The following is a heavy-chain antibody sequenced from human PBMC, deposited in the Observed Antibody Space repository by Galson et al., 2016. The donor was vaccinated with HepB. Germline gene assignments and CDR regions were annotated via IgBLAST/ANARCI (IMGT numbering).Heavy chain of an antibody. CDR1: GDSMRSSY. CDR2: IYYSGTT. V-gene: IGHV4-59*08. J-gene: IGHJ4*02. D-gene: IGHD1-26*01. CDR3: ARRWSGIDY. Sequence: SETLSLTCTVSGDSMRSSYWSWLRQSPGKGLEWVGYIYYSGTTSYNPSLKSRVTISMDASKNQFSLKLNSVTAADTAVYYCARRWSGIDYWGQGTLVTDSS.